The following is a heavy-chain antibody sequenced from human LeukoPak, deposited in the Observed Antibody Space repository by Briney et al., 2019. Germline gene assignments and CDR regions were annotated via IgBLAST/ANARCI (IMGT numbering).Heavy chain of an antibody. Sequence: GGSLRLSCAASGFTFSSYAMLWVRQAPGKGLEYVSAISSNGGSTYYANSVKGRFTISRDNSKNTLYLQMVSLRAEDMAVYYCARVANTEYAFDIWGQGTMVTVSS. CDR3: ARVANTEYAFDI. CDR2: ISSNGGST. CDR1: GFTFSSYA. J-gene: IGHJ3*02. D-gene: IGHD2-2*02. V-gene: IGHV3-64*01.